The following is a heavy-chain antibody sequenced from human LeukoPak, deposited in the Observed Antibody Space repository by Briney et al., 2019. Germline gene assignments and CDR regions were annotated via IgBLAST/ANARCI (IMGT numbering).Heavy chain of an antibody. CDR3: ARVRVGATRNYFDY. J-gene: IGHJ4*02. CDR1: GGSFSGYY. Sequence: PSETLSLTCAVYGGSFSGYYWSWIRQPPGKGLEWIGEINHSGSTNYNPSLKSRVTISVDTSKNQFSLKLSSVTAADTAVYYCARVRVGATRNYFDYWGQGTLVTVSS. D-gene: IGHD1-26*01. V-gene: IGHV4-34*01. CDR2: INHSGST.